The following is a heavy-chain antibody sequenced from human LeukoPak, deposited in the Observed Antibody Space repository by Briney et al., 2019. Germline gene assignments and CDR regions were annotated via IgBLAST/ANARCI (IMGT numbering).Heavy chain of an antibody. CDR2: IYHSGST. Sequence: SETLSLTCAVADYSISSGYYWGWIRQPPGKGLEWIGSIYHSGSTYYNSSLKSRVTTSVDTSKNQFSLKLSYVTAADTAVYYCAREWGYVYFFDYWGQGTLVTVSS. V-gene: IGHV4-38-2*02. CDR1: DYSISSGYY. CDR3: AREWGYVYFFDY. D-gene: IGHD3-16*01. J-gene: IGHJ4*02.